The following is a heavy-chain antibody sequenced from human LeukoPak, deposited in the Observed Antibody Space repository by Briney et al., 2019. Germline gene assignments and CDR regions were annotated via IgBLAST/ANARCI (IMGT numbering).Heavy chain of an antibody. J-gene: IGHJ4*02. V-gene: IGHV1-2*06. Sequence: ASVEVSCKASGYTFTGYYMHWVRQAPGQGLEWMGRINPNSGGTNYAQKFQGRVTMTRDTSISTAYMELSRLRSDDTAVYYCARESHSSGFTFDYWGQGTLVTVSS. CDR3: ARESHSSGFTFDY. CDR2: INPNSGGT. D-gene: IGHD3-22*01. CDR1: GYTFTGYY.